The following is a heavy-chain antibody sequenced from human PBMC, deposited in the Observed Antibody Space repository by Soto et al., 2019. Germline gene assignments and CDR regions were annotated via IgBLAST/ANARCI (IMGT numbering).Heavy chain of an antibody. CDR3: ARVTGRYYYGMDV. J-gene: IGHJ6*02. V-gene: IGHV4-34*01. CDR1: GGSFSGYY. Sequence: QVQLQQWGAGLLKPSETLSLTCAVYGGSFSGYYWSWIRQPPGKGLEWIGEINHSGSTNYNPSLKSRVTLSLDXXKNQFSLKLSSVTAADTAVYYCARVTGRYYYGMDVWGQGTTVTVSS. CDR2: INHSGST.